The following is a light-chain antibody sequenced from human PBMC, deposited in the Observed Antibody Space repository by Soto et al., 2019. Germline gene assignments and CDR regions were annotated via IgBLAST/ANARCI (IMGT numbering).Light chain of an antibody. J-gene: IGKJ1*01. CDR3: QQYGSSPKT. V-gene: IGKV3-15*01. CDR1: QGVSSN. Sequence: ELVMTQSPATLSVSPGDAATLSCRASQGVSSNLAWYQQKSGQAPRLLSYGASTRATGVPARFSGSGSGTEFTLTISRLEPEDFEVYYCQQYGSSPKTFGQGTKVDIK. CDR2: GAS.